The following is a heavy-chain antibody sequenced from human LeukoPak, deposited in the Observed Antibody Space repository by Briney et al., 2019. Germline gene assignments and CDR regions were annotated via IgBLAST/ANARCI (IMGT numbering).Heavy chain of an antibody. CDR3: ARYSSTWYSKAKGYYGMDV. V-gene: IGHV1-2*02. Sequence: ASVKVSCKASGYTFTGYYMHWVRQAPGQGLEWMGWINPNSGGTNYAQKLQGRVTMTTETSTSTAYMELRSLRSDDTAVYYCARYSSTWYSKAKGYYGMDVWGQGTTVTVSS. J-gene: IGHJ6*02. CDR2: INPNSGGT. CDR1: GYTFTGYY. D-gene: IGHD6-13*01.